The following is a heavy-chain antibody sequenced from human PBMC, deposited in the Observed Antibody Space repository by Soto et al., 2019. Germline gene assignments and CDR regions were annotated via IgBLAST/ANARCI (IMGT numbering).Heavy chain of an antibody. CDR2: TYYRSKWYN. J-gene: IGHJ6*02. CDR1: GDSASSNSAA. D-gene: IGHD6-13*01. CDR3: ARDTYSSRWLGDYFYGMDV. V-gene: IGHV6-1*01. Sequence: PSQALSLTCAISGDSASSNSAAWNWIRQSPSRGLEWLGRTYYRSKWYNDYAVSVKSRTTINPDTSKNQFSLQLNSVTPEDTAVYYCARDTYSSRWLGDYFYGMDVWGQGTTVTVSS.